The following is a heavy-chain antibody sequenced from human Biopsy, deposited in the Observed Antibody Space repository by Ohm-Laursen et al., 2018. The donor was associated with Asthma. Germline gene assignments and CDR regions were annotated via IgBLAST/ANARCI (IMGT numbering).Heavy chain of an antibody. CDR3: ARLADCSGGACYSYGWFDP. J-gene: IGHJ5*02. Sequence: GTLSLTCTVSGGSINNFYWSWIRLPPGKGLEYIGDVSHTGSTNYNPSLKSRVTMSLDTSKNQFSLRLTSVTPADTAVYYCARLADCSGGACYSYGWFDPWGQGTLVTVSS. D-gene: IGHD2-15*01. CDR2: VSHTGST. V-gene: IGHV4-59*01. CDR1: GGSINNFY.